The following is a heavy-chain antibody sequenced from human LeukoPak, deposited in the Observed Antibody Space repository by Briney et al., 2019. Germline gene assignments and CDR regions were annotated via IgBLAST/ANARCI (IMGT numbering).Heavy chain of an antibody. CDR1: GFTFSSYG. CDR2: ISYDGSNK. Sequence: GGSLRLSCAASGFTFSSYGMHWVRQAPGKGLEWVAVISYDGSNKYYADSVKGRFTISRDNSKNTLYLQMNSLRAEDTAVYYCARDRIINPGAFDIWGQGTMVTVSS. V-gene: IGHV3-30*03. J-gene: IGHJ3*02. D-gene: IGHD1-14*01. CDR3: ARDRIINPGAFDI.